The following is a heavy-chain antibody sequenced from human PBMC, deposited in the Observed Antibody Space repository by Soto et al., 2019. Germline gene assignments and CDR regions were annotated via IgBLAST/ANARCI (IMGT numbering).Heavy chain of an antibody. CDR2: IYYSGST. CDR3: ARLTVVTPPFDY. D-gene: IGHD2-15*01. CDR1: GGSITSGDYY. V-gene: IGHV4-30-4*01. J-gene: IGHJ4*02. Sequence: QVQLQESGPVLVKPSQTLSLTCTVSGGSITSGDYYWSWIRQPPGKGLEWIGYIYYSGSTYYNPSLKSRVTVSVDTSKNQFSLKLSSVTAADTAVYYCARLTVVTPPFDYWGQGTLVTVSS.